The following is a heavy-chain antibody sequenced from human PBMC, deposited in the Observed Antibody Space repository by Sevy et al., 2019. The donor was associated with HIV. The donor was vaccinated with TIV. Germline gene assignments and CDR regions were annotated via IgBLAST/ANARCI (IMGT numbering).Heavy chain of an antibody. CDR2: LSFGCGEI. V-gene: IGHV3-23*01. J-gene: IGHJ4*02. CDR3: AREGCTKPHDY. CDR1: GFTFSKYS. Sequence: GSLRLSCAASGFTFSKYSMSWVRQPPGKGLEWVSTLSFGCGEINYADSVKGRFTISRDNSKSSVYLQMNNLRPEDTAVYYCAREGCTKPHDYWGQGSLVTVSS. D-gene: IGHD2-8*01.